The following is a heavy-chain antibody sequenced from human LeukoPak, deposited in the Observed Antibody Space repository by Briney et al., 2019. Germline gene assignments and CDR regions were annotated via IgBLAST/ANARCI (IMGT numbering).Heavy chain of an antibody. J-gene: IGHJ4*02. V-gene: IGHV3-23*01. CDR1: GFTFSSYA. CDR2: ISGSGGST. Sequence: GGSLRLSCAASGFTFSSYAMSWVRQAPGKGLKWVSAISGSGGSTYYADSVKGRFTISRDNSKNTLYLQMNSLRAEDTAVYYCAKALYGEPIIDYWGQGTLVTVSS. CDR3: AKALYGEPIIDY. D-gene: IGHD3-16*01.